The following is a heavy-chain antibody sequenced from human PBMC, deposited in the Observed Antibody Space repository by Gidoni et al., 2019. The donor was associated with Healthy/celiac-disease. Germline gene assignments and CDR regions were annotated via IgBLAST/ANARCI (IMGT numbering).Heavy chain of an antibody. Sequence: QVQLVQSGAEVKKPGASVTVSCKASGYTFPSYYMHWVRQAPGQGLEWMGIINPSGGSTSYAQKFQGRVTMTRDTSTSTVYMELSSLRSEDTAVYYCAREVYDSSGYRYFQHWGQGTLVTVSS. J-gene: IGHJ1*01. D-gene: IGHD3-22*01. CDR3: AREVYDSSGYRYFQH. V-gene: IGHV1-46*01. CDR2: INPSGGST. CDR1: GYTFPSYY.